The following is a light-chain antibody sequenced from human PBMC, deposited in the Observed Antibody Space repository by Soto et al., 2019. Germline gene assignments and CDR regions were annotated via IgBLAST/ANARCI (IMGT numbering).Light chain of an antibody. Sequence: VLTQSPGILYLSPGERATLSCRASQSVINNYLAWYQQKPGQAPKLLISGAYSRASGIPDRFSGSGSGTGINLTINRLEAEDLAVYYCQQYGTSPRTFGEGTKAEIK. CDR2: GAY. J-gene: IGKJ1*01. CDR1: QSVINNY. CDR3: QQYGTSPRT. V-gene: IGKV3-20*01.